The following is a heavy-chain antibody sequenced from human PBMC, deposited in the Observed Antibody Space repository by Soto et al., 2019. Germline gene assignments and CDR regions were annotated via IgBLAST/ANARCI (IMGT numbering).Heavy chain of an antibody. J-gene: IGHJ4*02. CDR2: IYYSGST. CDR3: ARANGSGSYYKSVSGLDY. V-gene: IGHV4-59*01. CDR1: GGSISSYY. D-gene: IGHD3-10*01. Sequence: PSETLSLTCTVSGGSISSYYWSWIRQPPGKGLEWIGYIYYSGSTNYNPSLKSRVTISVDTSKNQFSLKLSSVTAADTAVYYCARANGSGSYYKSVSGLDYWGQGTLVTV.